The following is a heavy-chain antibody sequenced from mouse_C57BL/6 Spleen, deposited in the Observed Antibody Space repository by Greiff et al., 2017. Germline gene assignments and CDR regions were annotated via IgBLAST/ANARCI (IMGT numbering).Heavy chain of an antibody. J-gene: IGHJ2*01. CDR2: INPSNGGT. V-gene: IGHV1-53*01. CDR3: ARGQLRLRGYFDY. Sequence: QVQLQQPGTELVKPGASVKLSCKASGYTFTSYWMHWVKQRPGQGLEWIGNINPSNGGTNYNEKFKSKATLTVDKSSSTAYMQLSSLTSEDSAVYYRARGQLRLRGYFDYWGQGTTLTVSS. D-gene: IGHD3-2*02. CDR1: GYTFTSYW.